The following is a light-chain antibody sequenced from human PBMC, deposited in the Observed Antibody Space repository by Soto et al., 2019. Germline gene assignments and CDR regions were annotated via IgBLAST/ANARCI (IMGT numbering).Light chain of an antibody. CDR2: QDS. CDR3: QAWDSSTYV. CDR1: KLGDKY. Sequence: ELTQPPSVSVCPGQTASVTCAGDKLGDKYACWYQQKPGQSPVLVIYQDSKRPSGIPERFSGSNSGNTATLTISGTQAMDEADYYCQAWDSSTYVFGTGTKVTVL. V-gene: IGLV3-1*01. J-gene: IGLJ1*01.